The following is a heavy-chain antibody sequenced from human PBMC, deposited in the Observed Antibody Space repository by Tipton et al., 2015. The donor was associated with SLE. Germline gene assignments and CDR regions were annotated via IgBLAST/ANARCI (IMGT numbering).Heavy chain of an antibody. Sequence: TLSLTCFVSGDSISSSTYSWAWIRQPPGKGLEWIGSVSYDGNTHRNPSRMSLVTLSVDTSENQSSLKLTSVTAADTAVYYCVRLRSKVLIDYWGQGTLVTVSS. V-gene: IGHV4-39*07. CDR1: GDSISSSTYS. J-gene: IGHJ4*02. CDR3: VRLRSKVLIDY. D-gene: IGHD2-8*01. CDR2: VSYDGNT.